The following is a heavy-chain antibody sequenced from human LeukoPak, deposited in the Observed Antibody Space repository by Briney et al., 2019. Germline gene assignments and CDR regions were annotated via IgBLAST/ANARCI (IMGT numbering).Heavy chain of an antibody. V-gene: IGHV3-30-3*01. Sequence: HPGRSLRLSCAASGFTFSSYAMHWVRQAPGKGLEWVAVISYDGSNKYYADSMKGRFTISRDNAKKSLYLQMNSLRAEDTALYYCARDRTGGAAAGRGGLGYWGQGTLVTVSS. J-gene: IGHJ4*02. D-gene: IGHD6-13*01. CDR2: ISYDGSNK. CDR3: ARDRTGGAAAGRGGLGY. CDR1: GFTFSSYA.